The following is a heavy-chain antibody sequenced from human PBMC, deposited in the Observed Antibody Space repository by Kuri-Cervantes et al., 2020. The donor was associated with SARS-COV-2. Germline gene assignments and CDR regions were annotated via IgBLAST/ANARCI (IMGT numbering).Heavy chain of an antibody. CDR2: IYYSGST. CDR3: ARDFRPIVVVPAAESWFDP. V-gene: IGHV4-39*07. Sequence: SETLSLTCTVSGGSISSSSYYWGWIRQPPGKGLEWIGSIYYSGSTYYNPSLKSRVTISVDTSKNQFSLKLSSVTAADTAVYYCARDFRPIVVVPAAESWFDPWGQGTLVTVSS. D-gene: IGHD2-2*01. J-gene: IGHJ5*02. CDR1: GGSISSSSYY.